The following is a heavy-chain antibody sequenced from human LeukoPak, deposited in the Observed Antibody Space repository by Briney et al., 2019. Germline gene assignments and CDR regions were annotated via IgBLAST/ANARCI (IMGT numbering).Heavy chain of an antibody. CDR1: GFTFSSYE. J-gene: IGHJ5*02. D-gene: IGHD6-13*01. CDR3: ARVEKYSSSWIDL. V-gene: IGHV3-48*03. Sequence: GGSLRLSCAASGFTFSSYEMNWVRQAPGKGLEWVSYISISGGTIYYADSVKGRLTISRDNARNSLYLQMNSLRAEDTAVYYCARVEKYSSSWIDLWGQGTLVAVSS. CDR2: ISISGGTI.